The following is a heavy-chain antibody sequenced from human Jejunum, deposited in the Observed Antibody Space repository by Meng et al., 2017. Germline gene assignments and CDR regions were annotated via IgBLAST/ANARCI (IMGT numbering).Heavy chain of an antibody. CDR1: GGSITSTKW. CDR3: ASRPVGIRTYYFDC. Sequence: GQLQALGPGLVKPSGTLSLTCAGSGGSITSTKWWSWVRQTPGKGLEWIGEVFHSGTPNYNPSLMSRLTMSVDKSKNQFSLNLTSVTAADTAVYYCASRPVGIRTYYFDCWGQGTLVTVSS. D-gene: IGHD2-21*01. J-gene: IGHJ4*02. CDR2: VFHSGTP. V-gene: IGHV4-4*02.